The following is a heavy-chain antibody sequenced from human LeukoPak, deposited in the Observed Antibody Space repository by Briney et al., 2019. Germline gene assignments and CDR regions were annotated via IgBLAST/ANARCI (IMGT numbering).Heavy chain of an antibody. CDR1: GFAFDEHG. J-gene: IGHJ4*02. V-gene: IGHV3-20*01. CDR3: ARAPITSPIYIDY. CDR2: INWSGGST. D-gene: IGHD2-2*01. Sequence: RGSMRLSCTASGFAFDEHGMSWVRQVPGKGLEWVSGINWSGGSTGYADPLRGRFTISRHHAKNSLYLQMDSPRAEDTALYHCARAPITSPIYIDYWGEGTLFTVSS.